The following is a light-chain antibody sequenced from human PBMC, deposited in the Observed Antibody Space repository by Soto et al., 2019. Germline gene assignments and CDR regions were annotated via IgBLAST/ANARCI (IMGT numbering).Light chain of an antibody. J-gene: IGLJ1*01. V-gene: IGLV2-23*01. Sequence: QSVLAQPASVSGSPGQSITISCTGASGYVGTYSLVSWYQQHPGKAPKVVIYEGHKRPSGVPDRFSGSTSVNTASLTIYGLQTDDEADYYCCLHVGAPNYVLGNHTKVT. CDR2: EGH. CDR3: CLHVGAPNYV. CDR1: SGYVGTYSL.